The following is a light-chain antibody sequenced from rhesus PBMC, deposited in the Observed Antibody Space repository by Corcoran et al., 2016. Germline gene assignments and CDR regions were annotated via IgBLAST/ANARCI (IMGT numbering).Light chain of an antibody. CDR2: AAS. Sequence: DIQMTQSPSSLSASVGDRVTITCRASENVNNYLHWYQQKPGKAPKLLIYAASNLQSGVPSRLSGSGSGTDYTFTISSLQPEDVATCYCQHSYGTPFTFGPGTKLDIK. J-gene: IGKJ3*01. CDR3: QHSYGTPFT. V-gene: IGKV1-74*01. CDR1: ENVNNY.